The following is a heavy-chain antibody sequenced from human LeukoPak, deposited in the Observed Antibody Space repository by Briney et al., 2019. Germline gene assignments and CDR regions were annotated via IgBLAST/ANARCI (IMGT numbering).Heavy chain of an antibody. Sequence: GGSLRLSCAASGFTFSRYAMSWVRQARGKGLEGVSVIYSGGSTYYTDSVKGRFTISRDNSKNTLYLQMNSLRAEDTAVYYCARDLAWRVAGTDYYYGMDVWGQGTTVTVSS. CDR2: IYSGGST. J-gene: IGHJ6*02. CDR1: GFTFSRYA. CDR3: ARDLAWRVAGTDYYYGMDV. D-gene: IGHD6-19*01. V-gene: IGHV3-53*01.